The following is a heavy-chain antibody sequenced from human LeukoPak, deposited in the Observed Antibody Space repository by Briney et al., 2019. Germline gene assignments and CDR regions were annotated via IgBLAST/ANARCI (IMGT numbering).Heavy chain of an antibody. CDR2: IYYSGST. J-gene: IGHJ4*02. D-gene: IGHD3-22*01. Sequence: SETLSLTCTVSGGSISSGSYYWGWIRQPPGKGLEWIGSIYYSGSTYYNPSLKSRVTISVDTSKNQFSLKLSSVTAADTAVYYCARVRGFWTTMIVVDTRVQEKYFDYWGQGTLVTVSS. CDR3: ARVRGFWTTMIVVDTRVQEKYFDY. V-gene: IGHV4-39*07. CDR1: GGSISSGSYY.